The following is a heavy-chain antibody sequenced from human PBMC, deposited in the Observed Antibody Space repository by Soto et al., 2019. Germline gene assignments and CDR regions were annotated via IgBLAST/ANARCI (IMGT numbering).Heavy chain of an antibody. Sequence: ASVKVSCKVSGYTLTELSMHWVRQAPGKGLEWMGGFDPEDGETIYAQKFQGRVPMTEDTSTDTAYMELSSLRSEDTAVYYCATIAARPNDAFDIWGQGTMVTVSS. CDR1: GYTLTELS. D-gene: IGHD6-6*01. CDR3: ATIAARPNDAFDI. J-gene: IGHJ3*02. V-gene: IGHV1-24*01. CDR2: FDPEDGET.